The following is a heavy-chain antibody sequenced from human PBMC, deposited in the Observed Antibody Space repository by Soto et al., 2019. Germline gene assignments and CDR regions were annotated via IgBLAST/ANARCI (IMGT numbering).Heavy chain of an antibody. CDR3: ARDNVEGYSYGLDY. V-gene: IGHV3-21*01. D-gene: IGHD5-18*01. J-gene: IGHJ4*02. CDR2: ISSSSSYI. CDR1: GFTFSSYS. Sequence: GGSLRLSCAASGFTFSSYSMNWVRQAPGKGLEWVSSISSSSSYIYYADSVKGRFTISRDNAKNSLYLQMNSLRAEDTTVYDCARDNVEGYSYGLDYWGQGTLVTVSS.